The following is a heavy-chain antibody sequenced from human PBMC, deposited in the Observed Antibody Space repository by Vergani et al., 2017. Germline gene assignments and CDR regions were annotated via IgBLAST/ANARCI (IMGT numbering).Heavy chain of an antibody. J-gene: IGHJ4*02. CDR3: ARHLNGASGSYRDFDS. V-gene: IGHV4-38-2*01. Sequence: QVQLQESGPGLVKPSETLSLTCAVSGYSISTGYYWGWIRQPPGKGLRWIGSIYHSGSTSYNPFLKSRVTISVDTSRNQFSLKLTSVTAADTAVYYCARHLNGASGSYRDFDSWGQGTLVTVSS. CDR2: IYHSGST. D-gene: IGHD3-10*01. CDR1: GYSISTGYY.